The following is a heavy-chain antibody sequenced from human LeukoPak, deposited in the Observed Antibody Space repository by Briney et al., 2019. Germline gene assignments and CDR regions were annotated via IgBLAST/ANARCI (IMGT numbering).Heavy chain of an antibody. CDR2: IYYSGST. D-gene: IGHD5-18*01. Sequence: PSETLSLTCTVSGGSISSSSYYWGWIRQPPGKGLEWIGSIYYSGSTYYNPSLKSRVTISVDTSKNQFSLKLSSVTAADTAVYYCAREWDKGYSYGTWGQGTLVTVSS. J-gene: IGHJ4*02. V-gene: IGHV4-39*07. CDR1: GGSISSSSYY. CDR3: AREWDKGYSYGT.